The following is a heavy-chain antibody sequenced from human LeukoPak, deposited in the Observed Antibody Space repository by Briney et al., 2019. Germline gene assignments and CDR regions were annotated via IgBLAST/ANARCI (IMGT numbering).Heavy chain of an antibody. D-gene: IGHD1-26*01. J-gene: IGHJ4*02. Sequence: GASVKVSCKASGGTFSSYAISWVRQAPGQGLEWMGGTIPIFGTANYAQKFQGRVTMTRNTSISTAYMELSSLRSEDTAVYYCARATPSGSGFDYWGQGTLVTVSS. V-gene: IGHV1-69*05. CDR3: ARATPSGSGFDY. CDR2: TIPIFGTA. CDR1: GGTFSSYA.